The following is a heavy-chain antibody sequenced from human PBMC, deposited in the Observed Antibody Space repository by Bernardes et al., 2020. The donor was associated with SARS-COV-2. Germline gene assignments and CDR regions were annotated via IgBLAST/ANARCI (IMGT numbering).Heavy chain of an antibody. CDR1: GGSISSYY. J-gene: IGHJ4*02. V-gene: IGHV4-59*01. D-gene: IGHD2-2*01. Sequence: SETLSLTCTVSGGSISSYYWSWIRQPPGKGLEWIGYIYYSGSTNYNPSLKSRVTISVDTSKNQFSLKLSSVTAADTAVYYCARAYSTSASLISAFDYWGQGTLVTVSS. CDR3: ARAYSTSASLISAFDY. CDR2: IYYSGST.